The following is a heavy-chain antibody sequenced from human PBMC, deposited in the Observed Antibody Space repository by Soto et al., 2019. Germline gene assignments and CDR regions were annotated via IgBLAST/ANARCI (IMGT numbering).Heavy chain of an antibody. J-gene: IGHJ4*02. CDR2: INPNSGGT. V-gene: IGHV1-2*04. D-gene: IGHD3-3*01. CDR1: GYTFTVYY. CDR3: ARGGKITFFGGVIMGGFHY. Sequence: ASLKVSCKASGYTFTVYYMHWVRQAPGQGLEWMGWINPNSGGTNYAQKFQGWVTMTRDTSISTAYMELSRLRSDDTAVYYCARGGKITFFGGVIMGGFHYSCQATLVTVS.